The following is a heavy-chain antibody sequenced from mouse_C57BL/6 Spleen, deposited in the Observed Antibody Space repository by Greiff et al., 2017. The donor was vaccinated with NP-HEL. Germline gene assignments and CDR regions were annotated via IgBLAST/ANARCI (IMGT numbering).Heavy chain of an antibody. CDR3: TTPHYYGSSPWFAY. CDR1: GFNIKDDY. J-gene: IGHJ3*01. CDR2: IDPENGDT. D-gene: IGHD1-1*01. V-gene: IGHV14-4*01. Sequence: VQLQQSGAELVRPGASVKLSCTASGFNIKDDYMHWVKQRPEQGLEWIGWIDPENGDTEYASKFQGKATITADTSSNTAYLQLSSLTSEDTAVYYCTTPHYYGSSPWFAYWGQGTLVTVSA.